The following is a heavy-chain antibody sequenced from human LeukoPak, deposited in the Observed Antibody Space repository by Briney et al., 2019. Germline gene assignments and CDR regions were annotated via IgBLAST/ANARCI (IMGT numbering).Heavy chain of an antibody. CDR2: ISSSSTYI. J-gene: IGHJ6*03. D-gene: IGHD2-2*01. V-gene: IGHV3-21*01. CDR3: ARVGYTTSPYYYYYMDV. Sequence: GGSLRLSCAASGFTISTYNMNWVRQAPGKGLAWVSSISSSSTYIYYADSVKGRFTISRDNAKNSLYLQMNTLRAEDTAVYYCARVGYTTSPYYYYYMDVWGKGTTVTVSS. CDR1: GFTISTYN.